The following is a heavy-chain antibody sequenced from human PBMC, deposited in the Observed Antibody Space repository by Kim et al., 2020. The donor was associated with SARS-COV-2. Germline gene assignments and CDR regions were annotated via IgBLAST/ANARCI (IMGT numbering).Heavy chain of an antibody. J-gene: IGHJ6*02. CDR1: GFTFSSYA. D-gene: IGHD3-10*01. V-gene: IGHV3-23*01. CDR3: AKWGVFTMVRGVTPSDYYYYYGMDV. CDR2: ISGSGGST. Sequence: GGSLRLSCAASGFTFSSYAMSWVRQAPGKGLEWVSAISGSGGSTYYADSVKGRFTISRDNSKNTLYLQMNSLRAEDTAVYYCAKWGVFTMVRGVTPSDYYYYYGMDVWGQGTTVTVSS.